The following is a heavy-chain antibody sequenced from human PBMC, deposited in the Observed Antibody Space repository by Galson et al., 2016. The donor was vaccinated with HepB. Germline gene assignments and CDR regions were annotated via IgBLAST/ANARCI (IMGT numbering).Heavy chain of an antibody. J-gene: IGHJ6*02. CDR2: INQDGSPK. CDR3: ARFGGSLGMDV. CDR1: GFTFSNYW. Sequence: SLRLSCAASGFTFSNYWMSWVRQAPGKGLEWVANINQDGSPKSYADSVKGRFTVSRDNSKNTLYLQMNSLTAEDTAVYYCARFGGSLGMDVWGQGTTVTVSS. V-gene: IGHV3-7*01. D-gene: IGHD2-15*01.